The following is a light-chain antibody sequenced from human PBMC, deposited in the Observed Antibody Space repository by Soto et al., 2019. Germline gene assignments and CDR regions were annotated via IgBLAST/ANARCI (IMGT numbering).Light chain of an antibody. CDR1: QSITTN. CDR3: HQRQSWPRT. J-gene: IGKJ1*01. V-gene: IGKV3-15*01. Sequence: EIVMTQSPATLSVSPGERATLSCRASQSITTNLVWYQQKAGQAPRLLIYGASTRATGLPARFSGTGSGTEFTLTISDVEPEDFAVYYCHQRQSWPRTFGQGTKVDIK. CDR2: GAS.